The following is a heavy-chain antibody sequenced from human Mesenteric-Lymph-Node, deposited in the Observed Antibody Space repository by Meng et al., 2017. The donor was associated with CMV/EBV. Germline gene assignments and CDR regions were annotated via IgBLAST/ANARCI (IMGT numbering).Heavy chain of an antibody. Sequence: GGSLRLSCAASGFTFSTHAMSWVRQAPGKGLEWVSVIYSDGSNTYYADSVKGRFTISRDNSKNTLYLQMNSLRAEDTAVYYCAKDLRGTYTSGWGNIDYWGQGTLVTVSS. CDR1: GFTFSTHA. J-gene: IGHJ4*02. V-gene: IGHV3-23*03. CDR3: AKDLRGTYTSGWGNIDY. D-gene: IGHD6-19*01. CDR2: IYSDGSNT.